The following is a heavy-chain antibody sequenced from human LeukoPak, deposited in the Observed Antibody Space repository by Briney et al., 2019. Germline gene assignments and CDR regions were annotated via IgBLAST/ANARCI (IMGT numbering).Heavy chain of an antibody. CDR2: ISSIGST. Sequence: SETLSLTCSVSDDSFSTHYWTWIRQPPGKGLEWIGYISSIGSTNYNPSLKSRVTISVDTSKNQFSLKLSSVTAADTAVYYCARHIAAAGTAFDYWGQGTLVTVSS. CDR1: DDSFSTHY. J-gene: IGHJ4*02. V-gene: IGHV4-59*08. CDR3: ARHIAAAGTAFDY. D-gene: IGHD6-13*01.